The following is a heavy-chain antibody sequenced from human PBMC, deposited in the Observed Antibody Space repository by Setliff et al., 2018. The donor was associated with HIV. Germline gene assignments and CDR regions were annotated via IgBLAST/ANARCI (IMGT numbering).Heavy chain of an antibody. CDR3: AKGVKFLDP. J-gene: IGHJ5*02. D-gene: IGHD2-21*01. Sequence: GGSLRLSCEVSGFTVSNNYMTWVRQAPGKGLEWVSTIYGDGRTFYADSVQGRFTISRDNSNNILFLQMNSLLAEDTAVYFCAKGVKFLDPWGQGTQVTVSS. CDR2: IYGDGRT. CDR1: GFTVSNNY. V-gene: IGHV3-53*01.